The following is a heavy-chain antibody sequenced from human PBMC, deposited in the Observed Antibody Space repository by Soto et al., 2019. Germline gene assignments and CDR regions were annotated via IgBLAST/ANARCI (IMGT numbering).Heavy chain of an antibody. CDR2: ISSSSSTI. CDR1: GFTFSSYS. Sequence: EVQLVESGGGLVQPGGSLRLSCAASGFTFSSYSMNWVRQAPGKGLEWVSYISSSSSTIYYADSVKGRFTISRDNAKNSLYLQMNSLRAEDTAVYYCARSYDILTGYHNFDYWGQGTLVTVSS. CDR3: ARSYDILTGYHNFDY. D-gene: IGHD3-9*01. J-gene: IGHJ4*02. V-gene: IGHV3-48*01.